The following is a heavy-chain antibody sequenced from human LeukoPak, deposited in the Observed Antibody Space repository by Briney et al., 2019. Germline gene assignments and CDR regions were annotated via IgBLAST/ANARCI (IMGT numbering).Heavy chain of an antibody. V-gene: IGHV4-38-2*02. D-gene: IGHD3/OR15-3a*01. Sequence: PSETLSLTCTVSGYSISSGYYWGWIRQAPGKGLEWIGSIYNSGSTYYNPSLKSRVTISIDTSKNQFPLRLTSDCARQTGSGLFILPGGQGTLVTVSS. CDR2: IYNSGST. J-gene: IGHJ4*02. CDR3: ILP. CDR1: GYSISSGYY.